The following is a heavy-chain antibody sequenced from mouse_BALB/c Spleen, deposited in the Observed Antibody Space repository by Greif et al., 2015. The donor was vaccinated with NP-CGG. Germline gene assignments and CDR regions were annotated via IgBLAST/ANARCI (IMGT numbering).Heavy chain of an antibody. J-gene: IGHJ2*01. CDR2: ILPGSGST. Sequence: VQLQQSGAELMKPGASVKISCKATGYTFSSYWMEWVKQGPGHGLEWIGEILPGSGSTNYNEKFKGKATFTADTSSNTAYMQLSSLTSEGSAVYYCARSDYRYDVDYWGQGTTLTVSS. CDR1: GYTFSSYW. V-gene: IGHV1-9*01. CDR3: ARSDYRYDVDY. D-gene: IGHD2-14*01.